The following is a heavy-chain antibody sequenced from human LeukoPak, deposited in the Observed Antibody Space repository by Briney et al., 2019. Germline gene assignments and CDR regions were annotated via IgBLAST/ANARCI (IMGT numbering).Heavy chain of an antibody. D-gene: IGHD3-22*01. Sequence: PGGSLRLSCAASGFTFDDYAMHWVRQAPGKGLEWVSLISWDGGSTYYADSVKGRFTISRDNSKNSLYLQMNSLRAEDTALYYCAKDALLYYDSSGYYGPDYWGQGTLVTVSS. CDR3: AKDALLYYDSSGYYGPDY. V-gene: IGHV3-43D*03. CDR1: GFTFDDYA. CDR2: ISWDGGST. J-gene: IGHJ4*02.